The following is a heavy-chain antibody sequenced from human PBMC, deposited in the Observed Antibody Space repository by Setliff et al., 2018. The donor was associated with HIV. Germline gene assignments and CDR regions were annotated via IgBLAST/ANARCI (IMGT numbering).Heavy chain of an antibody. CDR2: IGTDGAV. CDR1: GFTFSGHV. V-gene: IGHV3-30*03. D-gene: IGHD6-19*01. J-gene: IGHJ4*02. CDR3: ATEGGSSGHAGYFDN. Sequence: PGGSLRLSCAASGFTFSGHVTHWVRQAPGKGLEWVAGIGTDGAVHYADSVRGRFTISRDNAETTVYLQMSGLRAEDTAVHYCATEGGSSGHAGYFDNWGQGTQVTVSS.